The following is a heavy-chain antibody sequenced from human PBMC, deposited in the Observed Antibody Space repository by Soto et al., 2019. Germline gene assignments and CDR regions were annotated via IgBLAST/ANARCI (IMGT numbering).Heavy chain of an antibody. D-gene: IGHD2-2*02. CDR3: ASSGCSSTSCYSKPTYYYYGVDV. CDR2: IIPIFGTA. V-gene: IGHV1-69*13. J-gene: IGHJ6*02. Sequence: SVKVSCKASGGTFSSYAISWVRQTPGQGLEWMGGIIPIFGTANYAQKFQGRVTITADESTSTAYMELSSLRSEDTAVYYCASSGCSSTSCYSKPTYYYYGVDVWGQGTTVTVSS. CDR1: GGTFSSYA.